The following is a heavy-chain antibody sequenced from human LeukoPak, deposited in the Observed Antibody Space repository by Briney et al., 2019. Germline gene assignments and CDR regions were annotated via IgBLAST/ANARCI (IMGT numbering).Heavy chain of an antibody. CDR2: INPNSGDT. CDR1: GYTYTSYG. J-gene: IGHJ4*02. V-gene: IGHV1-2*02. CDR3: AREDIVAVVSALDY. D-gene: IGHD2-15*01. Sequence: GASVKVSCKASGYTYTSYGISWVRQAPGQGLEWMGWINPNSGDTNYAQNFQGRVTMTRDTSISTAYMELSSLTSADTAVYYCAREDIVAVVSALDYWGQGTLVTVSS.